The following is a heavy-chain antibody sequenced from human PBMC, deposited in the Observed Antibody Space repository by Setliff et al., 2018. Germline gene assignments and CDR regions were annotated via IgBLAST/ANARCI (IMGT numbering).Heavy chain of an antibody. J-gene: IGHJ6*03. Sequence: SETLSLTCIVSGGSISSYSWSWVRQPAGKGLEWIGRIHGSGSTNYNDSLKSRVTISLDKSKNQFSFNLTSVTAADTAVYFCARDSWVRVRFTHSYYMDVWGKGTTVTVSS. V-gene: IGHV4-4*07. CDR2: IHGSGST. CDR3: ARDSWVRVRFTHSYYMDV. CDR1: GGSISSYS. D-gene: IGHD2-15*01.